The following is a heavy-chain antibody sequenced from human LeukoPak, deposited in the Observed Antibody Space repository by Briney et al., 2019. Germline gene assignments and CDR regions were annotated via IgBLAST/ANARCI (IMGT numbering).Heavy chain of an antibody. J-gene: IGHJ4*02. CDR3: ARDGIAVAANKDY. D-gene: IGHD6-19*01. V-gene: IGHV4-34*01. CDR2: INHSGST. CDR1: GGSFSGYY. Sequence: PSETLSLTCAVYGGSFSGYYWSWIRQPPGKGLEWIGEINHSGSTNYNPSLKSRVTISVDTSKNQFSLKLSSVTAADTAVYYCARDGIAVAANKDYWGQGTLVTVSS.